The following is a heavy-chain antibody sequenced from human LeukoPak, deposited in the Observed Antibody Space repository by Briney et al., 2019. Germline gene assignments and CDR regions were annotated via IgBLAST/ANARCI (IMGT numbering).Heavy chain of an antibody. CDR1: GFTFSTYA. CDR2: ISYDGSNK. CDR3: AKDVSWNWFDP. Sequence: GSLRLSCAASGFTFSTYAMHWVRQAPGEGLEWVAVISYDGSNKYYADSVKGRFTISRDNSKNTLYLQMNTLRAEDTAVYYCAKDVSWNWFDPWGQGTLVTVSS. V-gene: IGHV3-30*18. J-gene: IGHJ5*02.